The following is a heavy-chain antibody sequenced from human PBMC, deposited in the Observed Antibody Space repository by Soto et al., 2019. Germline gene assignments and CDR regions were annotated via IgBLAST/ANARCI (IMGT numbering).Heavy chain of an antibody. CDR1: GGTFNTYA. J-gene: IGHJ4*02. CDR2: ISPMFGAA. CDR3: AREVQVHSPAFVY. Sequence: QVQLVQSGAEMKKPGSSVKVSCQSSGGTFNTYAMNWVRQAPGQGPEWMGDISPMFGAANYAPKLQGRVTTTADESTGTSYMQLGSFTSEDTALYFCAREVQVHSPAFVYWGQGTLVTFSS. D-gene: IGHD2-15*01. V-gene: IGHV1-69*19.